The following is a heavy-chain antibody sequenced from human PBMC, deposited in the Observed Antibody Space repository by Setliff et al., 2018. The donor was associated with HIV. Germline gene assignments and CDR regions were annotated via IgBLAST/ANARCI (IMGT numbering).Heavy chain of an antibody. V-gene: IGHV4-61*02. CDR1: GDSINSGSYH. CDR2: IYISGSA. CDR3: AREDSSSWYSSLSF. Sequence: SETLSLTCTVSGDSINSGSYHWNWIRQPAGKGLEWIGRIYISGSANYNPSLKSRVTISVDTSKNQFSLKLSSVTAADTAISCCAREDSSSWYSSLSFWGQGTLVTVSS. D-gene: IGHD6-13*01. J-gene: IGHJ1*01.